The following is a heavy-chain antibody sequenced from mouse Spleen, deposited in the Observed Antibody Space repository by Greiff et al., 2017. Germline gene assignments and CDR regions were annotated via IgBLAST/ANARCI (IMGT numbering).Heavy chain of an antibody. Sequence: VKLMESGPGLVQPSQSLSITCTVSGFSLTSYGVHWVRQSPGKGLEWLGVIWSGGSTDYNAAFISRLSISKDNSKSQVFFKMNSLQADDTAIYYCARNERGRGVWYFDVWGAGTTVTVSS. V-gene: IGHV2-2*01. J-gene: IGHJ1*01. CDR3: ARNERGRGVWYFDV. CDR2: IWSGGST. CDR1: GFSLTSYG. D-gene: IGHD4-1*01.